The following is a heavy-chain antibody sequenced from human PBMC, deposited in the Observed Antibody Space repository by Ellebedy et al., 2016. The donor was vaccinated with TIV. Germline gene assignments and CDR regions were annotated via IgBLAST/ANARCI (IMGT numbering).Heavy chain of an antibody. D-gene: IGHD3-3*01. CDR2: IWHDGSKK. CDR1: GFTFSRAG. J-gene: IGHJ5*02. CDR3: ASDWSGYFDP. Sequence: GGSLRLSCAASGFTFSRAGMHWVRQAPGKGLEWVAVIWHDGSKKYYADSVKGRFTISRDNPKNTLYLQMNSLRAEATAVYYCASDWSGYFDPWGQGILVIVSS. V-gene: IGHV3-33*01.